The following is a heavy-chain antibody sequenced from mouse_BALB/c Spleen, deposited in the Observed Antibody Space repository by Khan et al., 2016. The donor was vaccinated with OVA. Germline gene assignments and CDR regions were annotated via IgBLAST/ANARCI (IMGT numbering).Heavy chain of an antibody. CDR3: AREGAYYRSDGWFSY. CDR2: INPSNGYT. Sequence: QVQLQQSGAELARPGASVKMSCKASGYTFTTYTMHWVKQRPGQGLEWIGYINPSNGYTNYNQKFKDKSTLTADKSSSTAYMQLSSLTSDYSVVYYCAREGAYYRSDGWFSYWGQGTLVTVSA. J-gene: IGHJ3*01. CDR1: GYTFTTYT. V-gene: IGHV1-4*01. D-gene: IGHD2-14*01.